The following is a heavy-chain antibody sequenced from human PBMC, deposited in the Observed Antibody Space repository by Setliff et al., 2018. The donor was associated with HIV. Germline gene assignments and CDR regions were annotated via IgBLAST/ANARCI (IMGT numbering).Heavy chain of an antibody. CDR1: GYTFTNYG. D-gene: IGHD2-2*02. J-gene: IGHJ5*02. CDR2: ISTYSWNT. Sequence: ASVKVSCKASGYTFTNYGISWVRQAPGQGLEWMGWISTYSWNTYYSQKLQGRVSMTADTATSTAYMELRYLRSDDTAVYYCARDRRYCTSTSCYRNWFDPWGQGTLVTVSS. CDR3: ARDRRYCTSTSCYRNWFDP. V-gene: IGHV1-18*01.